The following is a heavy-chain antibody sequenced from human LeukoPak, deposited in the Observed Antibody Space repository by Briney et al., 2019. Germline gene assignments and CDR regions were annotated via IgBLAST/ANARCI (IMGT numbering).Heavy chain of an antibody. Sequence: PGGSLRLSCAASGFTFSSYAMTWVREAPGKGLEWVSSIRNSGGTTYYADSVKGRFTISRDNSKNTLFLQINSLRAEDTAIYYCAKANGVPTAPVDSWRQGTLVSVSS. D-gene: IGHD4-17*01. CDR3: AKANGVPTAPVDS. V-gene: IGHV3-23*01. CDR1: GFTFSSYA. CDR2: IRNSGGTT. J-gene: IGHJ4*02.